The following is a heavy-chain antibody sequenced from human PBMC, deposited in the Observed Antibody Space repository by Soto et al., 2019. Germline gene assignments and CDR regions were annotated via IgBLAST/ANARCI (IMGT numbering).Heavy chain of an antibody. D-gene: IGHD3-10*01. CDR1: GGSFSGYD. CDR3: ASVWFGESNFDY. Sequence: PXETLSLTCAVYGGSFSGYDWSWIRQPPGKGLEWIGEINHSGSTNYNPSLKSRVTISVDTSKNQFSLKLSSVTAADTAVYYCASVWFGESNFDYWGQGTLVTVSS. V-gene: IGHV4-34*01. CDR2: INHSGST. J-gene: IGHJ4*02.